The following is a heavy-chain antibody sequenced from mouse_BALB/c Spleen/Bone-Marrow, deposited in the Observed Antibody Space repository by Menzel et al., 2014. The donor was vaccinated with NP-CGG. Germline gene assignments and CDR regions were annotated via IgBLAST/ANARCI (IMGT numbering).Heavy chain of an antibody. CDR2: INPDSSTL. V-gene: IGHV4-1*02. CDR3: ARPVYRYDPPAY. CDR1: GFDFSRYW. D-gene: IGHD2-14*01. Sequence: EVKVVESGGGLVRPGGSLKLSCAASGFDFSRYWMSWVRQAPGKRLEWIGEINPDSSTLNYTPSLKDKFIISRDSAKNTLSLQMNKVRSEDTALYYCARPVYRYDPPAYWGQGTTLTVSS. J-gene: IGHJ2*01.